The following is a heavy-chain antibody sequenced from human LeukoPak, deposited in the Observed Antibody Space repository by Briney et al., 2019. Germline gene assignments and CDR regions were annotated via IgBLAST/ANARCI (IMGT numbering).Heavy chain of an antibody. CDR3: AKDPRRYSRTGGYFDY. V-gene: IGHV3-23*01. J-gene: IGHJ4*02. Sequence: PGGSLRLSCAASRFTFSNSGMSWVRQAPGKGLEWVAAISTDAGETHYADSVKGRFTISRDNSKNTLYLQMNSLRAEDTAVYYCAKDPRRYSRTGGYFDYWGQGTLVTVSS. CDR2: ISTDAGET. D-gene: IGHD6-13*01. CDR1: RFTFSNSG.